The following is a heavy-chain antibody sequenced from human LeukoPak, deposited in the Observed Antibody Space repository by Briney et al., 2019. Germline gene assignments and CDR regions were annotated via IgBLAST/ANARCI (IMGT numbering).Heavy chain of an antibody. D-gene: IGHD6-13*01. CDR1: GVSISTDY. V-gene: IGHV4-59*13. CDR2: IHYSGST. CDR3: ARDPTARIAAAGTSDY. J-gene: IGHJ4*02. Sequence: SETLSLTCTVSGVSISTDYWTWVRQSPGKGLEWIGYIHYSGSTSYNPSLKSRVTISVDTSKSQFSLKLTSVTSADTAVYYCARDPTARIAAAGTSDYWGQGALVTVSS.